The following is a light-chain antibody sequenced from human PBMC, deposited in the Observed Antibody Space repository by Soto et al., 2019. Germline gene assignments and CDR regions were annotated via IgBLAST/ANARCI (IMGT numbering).Light chain of an antibody. J-gene: IGKJ1*01. CDR1: QSVATN. CDR2: GAS. Sequence: IQVTLSPATLSVSTGERATLSCRASQSVATNLAWYQQKPGQPPRLLIYGASTRATGIPARFSGSGSGTEFTLTISSLQSVDFAVYSCQQYNNWPWTFGQGTKVDIK. CDR3: QQYNNWPWT. V-gene: IGKV3-15*01.